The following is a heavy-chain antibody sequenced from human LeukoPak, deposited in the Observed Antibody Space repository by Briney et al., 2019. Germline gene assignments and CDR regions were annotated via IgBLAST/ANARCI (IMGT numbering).Heavy chain of an antibody. Sequence: GGSLRLSCAASGFTFRTYTMNWVRQAPGKGLEWVSTISPSGNYIFYADSLQGRFTISRDNAKNSLYLQINTLRAQDAAVYYCASIGDPFDYWGQGALVAVSS. CDR3: ASIGDPFDY. J-gene: IGHJ4*02. V-gene: IGHV3-21*01. CDR2: ISPSGNYI. D-gene: IGHD4-17*01. CDR1: GFTFRTYT.